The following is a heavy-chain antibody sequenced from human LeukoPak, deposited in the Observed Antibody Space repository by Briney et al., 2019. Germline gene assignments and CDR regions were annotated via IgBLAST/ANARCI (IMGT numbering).Heavy chain of an antibody. Sequence: GGSLRLSCAASGFTFSSYWMSWVRQAPGKGLERVANIKQDGSEKYYVDSVKGRFTISRDNAKNSLYLQMNSLRAEDTAVYYCAREDYRTNGVCLDYWGQGTLVTVSS. D-gene: IGHD2-8*01. CDR2: IKQDGSEK. CDR3: AREDYRTNGVCLDY. J-gene: IGHJ4*02. V-gene: IGHV3-7*01. CDR1: GFTFSSYW.